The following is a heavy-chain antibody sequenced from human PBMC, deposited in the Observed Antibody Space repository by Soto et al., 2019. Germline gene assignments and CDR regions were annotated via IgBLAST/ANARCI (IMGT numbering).Heavy chain of an antibody. D-gene: IGHD3-3*01. CDR3: ARAPRFLEWLLKV. J-gene: IGHJ6*02. CDR1: GFTFSSYG. Sequence: GGSLRLSCAASGFTFSSYGMHWVRQAPGKGLEWVAVIWYDGSNKYYADSVKGRFTISRDNSKNTLNLQMKSLRAEDTAVYYCARAPRFLEWLLKVWGQGTTVTVSS. CDR2: IWYDGSNK. V-gene: IGHV3-33*01.